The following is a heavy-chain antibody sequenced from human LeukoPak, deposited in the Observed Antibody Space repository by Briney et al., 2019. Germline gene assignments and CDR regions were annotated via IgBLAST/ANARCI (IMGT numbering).Heavy chain of an antibody. CDR1: GFNFDRYT. D-gene: IGHD3-10*02. CDR2: AGWAGGTT. CDR3: AKELDTMFFDY. V-gene: IGHV3-43*01. J-gene: IGHJ4*02. Sequence: GGSLRLSRATSGFNFDRYTIHWVRQAPGKGLEWVSPAGWAGGTTFYSDSVRGRFTISRDSGRKSVYLQMNSLTTDDTAFYFCAKELDTMFFDYWGQGALVTVSS.